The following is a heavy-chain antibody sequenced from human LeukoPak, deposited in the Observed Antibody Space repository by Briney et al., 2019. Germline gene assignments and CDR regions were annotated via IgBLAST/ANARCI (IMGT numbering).Heavy chain of an antibody. CDR1: GFTFSSYA. J-gene: IGHJ5*02. V-gene: IGHV3-30*01. CDR3: ARGEVPAS. Sequence: GGSLRLSCAASGFTFSSYAMHWVRQAPGKGLEWVAVISYDGSNKYYADSVKGRFTIYRDNSKNTLYLQMNSLRAEDTAVYYCARGEVPASWGQGTLVTVSS. CDR2: ISYDGSNK.